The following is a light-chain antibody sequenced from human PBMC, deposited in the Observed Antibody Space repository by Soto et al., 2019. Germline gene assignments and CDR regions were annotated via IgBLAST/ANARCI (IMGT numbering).Light chain of an antibody. Sequence: SVLTPHASVSWSPGQSITISCTGTGSDVGGYKFVSWYQQLPGKAPQLIIYEVSNRPSGVSHRFSGSKSGNTASLTISGLQAADESYYYCSSYTSRSTLVFGTGTKVTVL. CDR1: GSDVGGYKF. J-gene: IGLJ1*01. CDR2: EVS. V-gene: IGLV2-14*01. CDR3: SSYTSRSTLV.